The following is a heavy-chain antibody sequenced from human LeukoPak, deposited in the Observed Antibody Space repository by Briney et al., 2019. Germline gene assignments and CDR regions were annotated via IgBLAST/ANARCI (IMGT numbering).Heavy chain of an antibody. D-gene: IGHD4/OR15-4a*01. CDR1: GFTFSSYA. V-gene: IGHV3-23*01. J-gene: IGHJ4*02. CDR3: ARGPRYGARCDYLDS. Sequence: GGSLRLSCAASGFTFSSYAMSWVRQAPGKGLEWVSAISGSGGSTYYADSVKGRFTISRDNSKNTLYLQMNSLRAEDTAVYYCARGPRYGARCDYLDSWGQGTLVTVSS. CDR2: ISGSGGST.